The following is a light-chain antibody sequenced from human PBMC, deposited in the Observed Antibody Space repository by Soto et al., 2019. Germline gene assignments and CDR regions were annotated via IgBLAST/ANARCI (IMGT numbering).Light chain of an antibody. CDR1: QSISYW. CDR2: KAS. J-gene: IGKJ4*01. Sequence: DIQITQSPSTLSASVGDRVIITCRASQSISYWLAWYQQKPGKAPKSLIYKASTLGSGVPSRFSGSGSGTEFTLTISSLQPDDFATYYCQQYISYPITFGGGTEVEIK. CDR3: QQYISYPIT. V-gene: IGKV1-5*03.